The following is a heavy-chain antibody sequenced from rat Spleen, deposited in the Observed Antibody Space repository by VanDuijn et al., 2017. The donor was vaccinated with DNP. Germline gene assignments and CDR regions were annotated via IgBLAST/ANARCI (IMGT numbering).Heavy chain of an antibody. CDR3: ARGSTSIYWYFDF. V-gene: IGHV5-25*01. Sequence: EVQLVESGGGLVQPGRSLKLSCAASGFTFSNYYMAWVRQAPKKGLEWVAAISTSGSRTYYPDSVKGRFTISRDAAKSSLYLQMNSLKSEDTATYYCARGSTSIYWYFDFWGPGAMVTVSS. D-gene: IGHD2-5*01. J-gene: IGHJ1*01. CDR1: GFTFSNYY. CDR2: ISTSGSRT.